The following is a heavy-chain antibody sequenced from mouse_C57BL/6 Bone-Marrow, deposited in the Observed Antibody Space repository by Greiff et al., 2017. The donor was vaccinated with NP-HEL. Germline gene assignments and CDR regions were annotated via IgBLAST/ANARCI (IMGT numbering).Heavy chain of an antibody. CDR2: INPNNGGT. CDR1: GYTFTDYN. J-gene: IGHJ4*01. CDR3: ASRPYRYGSRYYYAMDY. V-gene: IGHV1-22*01. Sequence: EVQLQQSGPELVKPGASVKMSCKASGYTFTDYNMHWVKQSHGKSLEWIGYINPNNGGTSYNQKFKGKATLTVNKSSSTAYMELRSLTSEDSAVYYCASRPYRYGSRYYYAMDYWGQGTSVTVSS. D-gene: IGHD2-14*01.